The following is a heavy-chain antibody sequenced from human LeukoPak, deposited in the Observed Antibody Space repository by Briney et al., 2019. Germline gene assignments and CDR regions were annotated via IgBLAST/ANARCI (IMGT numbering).Heavy chain of an antibody. Sequence: SETLSLTCTVSGGSIRSYYWSWIRQPPGKGLECVGYIYYSGSTNYNPSLKSRVTISVDTSKNQFSLKLSSVTAADTAVYYCARDGSGWTPGGYFDLWGRGTLVTVSS. D-gene: IGHD6-19*01. CDR3: ARDGSGWTPGGYFDL. J-gene: IGHJ2*01. CDR1: GGSIRSYY. CDR2: IYYSGST. V-gene: IGHV4-59*01.